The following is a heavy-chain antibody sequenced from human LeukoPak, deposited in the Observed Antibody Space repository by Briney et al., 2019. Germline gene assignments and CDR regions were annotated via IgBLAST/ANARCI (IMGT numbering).Heavy chain of an antibody. CDR2: INPNSGGT. J-gene: IGHJ4*02. D-gene: IGHD6-6*01. CDR1: GYTFTGYY. Sequence: ASVKVPCKASGYTFTGYYMHWVRQAPGQGLEWMGWINPNSGGTNYAQKFQGRVTMTRDTSISTAYMELSRLRSDDTAVYYCARPRGYSSSDFDYWGQGTLVTVSS. CDR3: ARPRGYSSSDFDY. V-gene: IGHV1-2*02.